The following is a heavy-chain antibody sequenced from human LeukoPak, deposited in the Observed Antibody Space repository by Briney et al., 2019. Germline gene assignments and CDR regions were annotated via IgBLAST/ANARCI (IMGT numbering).Heavy chain of an antibody. V-gene: IGHV4-59*08. CDR3: ARGARAGYNLEPFDY. CDR2: IYYSGST. J-gene: IGHJ4*02. CDR1: GGSMSSYY. D-gene: IGHD5-24*01. Sequence: SETLSLTCTLSGGSMSSYYWSWIRRPPGKGLEWIGYIYYSGSTKYNPSLKSRVTISVDTSKNQFSLKLSSVTAADTAVYYCARGARAGYNLEPFDYWGQGTLVTVSS.